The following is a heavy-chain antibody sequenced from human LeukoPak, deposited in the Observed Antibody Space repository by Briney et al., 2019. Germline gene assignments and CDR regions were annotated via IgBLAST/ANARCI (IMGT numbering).Heavy chain of an antibody. CDR3: ATDSQYYYDSSGYCLDY. CDR2: ISSSGTYI. J-gene: IGHJ4*02. V-gene: IGHV3-21*04. CDR1: GFTFSSYS. D-gene: IGHD3-22*01. Sequence: GGSLRLSCAASGFTFSSYSMNWVRQAPGKGLEWVSFISSSGTYIYYADSMKGRFTISRDNAKNSLYLQMNSLRSEDTAVYYCATDSQYYYDSSGYCLDYWGQGTLVTVSS.